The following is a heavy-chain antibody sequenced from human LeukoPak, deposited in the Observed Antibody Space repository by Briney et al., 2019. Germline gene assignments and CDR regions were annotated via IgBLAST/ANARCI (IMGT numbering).Heavy chain of an antibody. CDR1: GYPFPSYG. D-gene: IGHD4-17*01. CDR2: INPNSGGT. CDR3: ARVRLRGLATYYYYMDV. J-gene: IGHJ6*03. V-gene: IGHV1-2*02. Sequence: ASVKVSFKASGYPFPSYGISWVRQAPGQGLEWMGCINPNSGGTNYAQKFQGRVTMTRDTSISTAYMELRRLRSDDTAVYYCARVRLRGLATYYYYMDVWGKGTTVTVSS.